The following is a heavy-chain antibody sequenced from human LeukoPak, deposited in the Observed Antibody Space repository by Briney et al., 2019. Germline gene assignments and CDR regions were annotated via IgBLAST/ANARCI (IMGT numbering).Heavy chain of an antibody. V-gene: IGHV1-69*04. D-gene: IGHD6-6*01. J-gene: IGHJ4*02. CDR2: IIPILGIA. CDR3: ARGRGIAARPPFYFDY. CDR1: GYTFTSYY. Sequence: GASVKVSCKASGYTFTSYYMHWVRQAPGQGLEWMGRIIPILGIANYAQKFQGRVTITADKSTSTAYMELSSLRSEDTAVYYCARGRGIAARPPFYFDYWGQGTLVTVSS.